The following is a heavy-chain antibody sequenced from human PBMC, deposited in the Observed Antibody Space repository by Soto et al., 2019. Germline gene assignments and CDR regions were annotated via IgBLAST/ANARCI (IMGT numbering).Heavy chain of an antibody. Sequence: PGGSLRLSCAASGFTFSSYSMNWVRQAPGKGLEWVSYISSSSSTIYYADSVKGRFTISRDNAKNSLYLQMNSLRAEDTAVYYCARPGGFLEWLGSYYMDVWGKGTTVTVSS. D-gene: IGHD3-3*01. J-gene: IGHJ6*03. V-gene: IGHV3-48*01. CDR2: ISSSSSTI. CDR3: ARPGGFLEWLGSYYMDV. CDR1: GFTFSSYS.